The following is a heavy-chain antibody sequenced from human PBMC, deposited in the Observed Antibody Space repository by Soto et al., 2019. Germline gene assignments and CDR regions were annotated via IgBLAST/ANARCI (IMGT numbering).Heavy chain of an antibody. J-gene: IGHJ5*01. V-gene: IGHV3-74*01. D-gene: IGHD6-13*01. CDR1: GFTFSSDW. Sequence: LRGTSGSSGFTFSSDWMDWVRRASGKGLVWVSRINTDGRSTSYADSVKGRFTISRDNSKNTLYLQMNSLRVEDTAVYYCTRDYCDSGSSCNNWFDSWDQRTLGSVSS. CDR3: TRDYCDSGSSCNNWFDS. CDR2: INTDGRST.